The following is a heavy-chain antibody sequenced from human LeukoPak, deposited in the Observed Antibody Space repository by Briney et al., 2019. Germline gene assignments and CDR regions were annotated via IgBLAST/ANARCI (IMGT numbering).Heavy chain of an antibody. CDR3: ARTALSSWYFSARFDP. J-gene: IGHJ5*02. CDR2: ISAYNGNT. D-gene: IGHD6-13*01. CDR1: GYTFTSYG. V-gene: IGHV1-18*01. Sequence: ASVKVSRKASGYTFTSYGISWVRQAPGQGFEWMGWISAYNGNTNYAQKLQGRVTMTTDTSTSTAYMELRSLRSDDTAVYYCARTALSSWYFSARFDPWGQGTLVTVSS.